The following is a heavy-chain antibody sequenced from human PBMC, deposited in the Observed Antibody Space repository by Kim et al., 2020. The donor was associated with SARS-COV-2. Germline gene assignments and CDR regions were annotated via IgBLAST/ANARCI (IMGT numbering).Heavy chain of an antibody. D-gene: IGHD1-1*01. CDR2: ISYDGSNK. CDR3: ANPNWNDGWDDY. J-gene: IGHJ4*02. CDR1: GFTFSSYG. V-gene: IGHV3-30*18. Sequence: GGSLRLSCAASGFTFSSYGMHWVRQAPGKGLEWVAVISYDGSNKYYADSVKGRFTISRDNSKNTLYLQMNSLRAEDTAVYYCANPNWNDGWDDYWGQGTLVTVSS.